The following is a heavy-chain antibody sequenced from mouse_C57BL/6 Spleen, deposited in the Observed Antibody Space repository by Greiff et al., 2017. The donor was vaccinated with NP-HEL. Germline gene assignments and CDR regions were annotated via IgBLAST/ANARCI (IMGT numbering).Heavy chain of an antibody. CDR1: GYTFTSYG. Sequence: QVQLKQSGAELARPGASVKLSCKASGYTFTSYGISWVKQRTGQGLEWIGEIYPRSGNTYYNEKFKGKATLTADKSSSTAYMELRSLTSEDSAVYFCARGDYSNYGFAYWGQGTLVTVSA. CDR2: IYPRSGNT. J-gene: IGHJ3*01. D-gene: IGHD2-5*01. CDR3: ARGDYSNYGFAY. V-gene: IGHV1-81*01.